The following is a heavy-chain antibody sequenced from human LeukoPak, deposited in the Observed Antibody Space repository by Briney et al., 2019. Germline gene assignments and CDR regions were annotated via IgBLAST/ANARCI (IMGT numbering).Heavy chain of an antibody. Sequence: PGGSLRPSCVASGFSFNNYVMSWVRQAPGKGLEWVSSISGGGRTYYADSAKGRFTISRDDSKNTLYLQMSSLRADDTATYYCAKDGPDSSGYYMVCFLDNWGQGTLVTVSS. J-gene: IGHJ4*02. V-gene: IGHV3-23*01. CDR1: GFSFNNYV. CDR3: AKDGPDSSGYYMVCFLDN. D-gene: IGHD3-22*01. CDR2: ISGGGRT.